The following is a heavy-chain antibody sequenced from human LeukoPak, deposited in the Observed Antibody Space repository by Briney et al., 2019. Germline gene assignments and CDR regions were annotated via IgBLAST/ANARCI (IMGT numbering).Heavy chain of an antibody. CDR2: FDSEDGET. Sequence: ASVKVSFKVSGYTLTELSMHWVRQPPGKGLEWMGDFDSEDGETIYAQKFQGRVTMTEDTSTDTAYMELSSLRSEDTAVYYCATRYNSGWLNYWVQGTLVTVSS. J-gene: IGHJ4*02. V-gene: IGHV1-24*01. CDR1: GYTLTELS. CDR3: ATRYNSGWLNY. D-gene: IGHD6-19*01.